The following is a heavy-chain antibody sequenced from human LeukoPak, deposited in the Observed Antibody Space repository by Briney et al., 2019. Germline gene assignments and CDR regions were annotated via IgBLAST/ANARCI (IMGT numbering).Heavy chain of an antibody. CDR1: GGTFSSYA. D-gene: IGHD3-3*01. CDR3: AEDSITIFGVVIVAFDI. Sequence: SVKVSCKASGGTFSSYAISWVRQAPGQGLEWMGRIVPIFGTANYAQKFQGRVTITTDESTSTAYMELSSLRSEDTAVYYCAEDSITIFGVVIVAFDIWGQGTMVTVSS. CDR2: IVPIFGTA. J-gene: IGHJ3*02. V-gene: IGHV1-69*05.